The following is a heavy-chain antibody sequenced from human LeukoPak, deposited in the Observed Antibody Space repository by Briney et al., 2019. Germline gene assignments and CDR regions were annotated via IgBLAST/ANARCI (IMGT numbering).Heavy chain of an antibody. D-gene: IGHD5-24*01. CDR3: ARERGLEMAI. CDR1: DGSISSYY. CDR2: IYYSGST. V-gene: IGHV4-59*01. Sequence: PSETLSLTCTVSDGSISSYYWSWIRQPPGKGLEWIGYIYYSGSTNYNPSLKSRVTISVDTSKNPFSLKLSSVTAADTAVYYCARERGLEMAIWGQGTLVTVSS. J-gene: IGHJ4*02.